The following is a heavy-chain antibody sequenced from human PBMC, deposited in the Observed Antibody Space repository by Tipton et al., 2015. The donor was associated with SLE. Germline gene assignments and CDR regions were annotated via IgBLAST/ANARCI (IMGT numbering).Heavy chain of an antibody. CDR2: VYYTGST. J-gene: IGHJ4*02. Sequence: TLSLTCTVSGGFISSSTNFWGWIRQPPGKGLEWIGNVYYTGSTNYSPSLQSRVTIPVDTSKNQFSLKLNSVTAADTAVYYCGVFDSSVYYESAPDYWGQGTLVTVSS. V-gene: IGHV4-39*01. CDR1: GGFISSSTNF. D-gene: IGHD3-22*01. CDR3: GVFDSSVYYESAPDY.